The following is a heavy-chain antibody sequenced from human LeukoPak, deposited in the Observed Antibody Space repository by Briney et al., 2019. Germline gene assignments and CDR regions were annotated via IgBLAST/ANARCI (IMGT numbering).Heavy chain of an antibody. V-gene: IGHV3-23*01. CDR2: ISGSGGST. D-gene: IGHD3-22*01. CDR3: AKFKKEDYYDSSGYYGPAN. CDR1: GFTFSSYA. J-gene: IGHJ4*02. Sequence: GGSLRLSCAASGFTFSSYAMSWVRQAPGKGLEWVSAISGSGGSTYYADSVKGRFTISRDNSKNTLYLQINSLRAEDTAVYYCAKFKKEDYYDSSGYYGPANWGQGTLVTLSS.